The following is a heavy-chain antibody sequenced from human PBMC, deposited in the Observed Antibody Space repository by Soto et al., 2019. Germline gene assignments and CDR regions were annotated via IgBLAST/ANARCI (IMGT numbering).Heavy chain of an antibody. CDR2: IYYSGTT. J-gene: IGHJ4*02. Sequence: QVQLQESGPGLVKASQTLSLTCTVSGGTITTGGHFWSWIRQYPGKGLEWIGYIYYSGTTHYNPSLKSRVTISIDTSKNQFSLNLSSVTAADTAVYYCARVVSGSYLDYWGQGTLVTVSS. CDR1: GGTITTGGHF. V-gene: IGHV4-31*03. D-gene: IGHD1-26*01. CDR3: ARVVSGSYLDY.